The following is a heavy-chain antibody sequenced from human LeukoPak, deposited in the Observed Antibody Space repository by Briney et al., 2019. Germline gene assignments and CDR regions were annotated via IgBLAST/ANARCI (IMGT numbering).Heavy chain of an antibody. Sequence: SETLSLTCTVSGGSISSYYWSWIRQPAGKGLEWIGSIYYSGSTYYNPSLKSRVTISVDTSKNQFSLKLSSVTAADTAVYYCARESLAVAGTPYIDYWGQGTLVTVSS. J-gene: IGHJ4*02. CDR3: ARESLAVAGTPYIDY. CDR2: IYYSGST. CDR1: GGSISSYY. D-gene: IGHD6-19*01. V-gene: IGHV4-4*07.